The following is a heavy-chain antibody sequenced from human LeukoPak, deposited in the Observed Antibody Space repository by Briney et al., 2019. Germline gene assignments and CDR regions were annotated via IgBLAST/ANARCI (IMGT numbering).Heavy chain of an antibody. Sequence: ASVKVSCKASGYTFTSYDINWVRQATGQGLEWMGWMNPNSGNTGYAQKFQGRVTMTRNTSISTAYMELSSLRSEDTAVYYCARAYYDYVWGAPGIGYWGQGTLVTVSS. CDR1: GYTFTSYD. V-gene: IGHV1-8*01. J-gene: IGHJ4*02. D-gene: IGHD3-16*01. CDR3: ARAYYDYVWGAPGIGY. CDR2: MNPNSGNT.